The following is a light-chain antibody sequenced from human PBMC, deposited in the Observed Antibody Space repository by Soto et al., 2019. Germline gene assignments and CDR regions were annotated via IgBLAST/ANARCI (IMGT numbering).Light chain of an antibody. CDR2: DAS. J-gene: IGKJ5*01. CDR3: QQRSSSLP. V-gene: IGKV3-11*01. CDR1: QSVSSS. Sequence: EIVLTQSPVTLSLSPGERATLSCRASQSVSSSLAWYQQKPGQAPRLLIYDASNTATGIPARFSGSGSGTDFTLTISSRGPKDFEFYYCQQRSSSLPSGQGTRLETK.